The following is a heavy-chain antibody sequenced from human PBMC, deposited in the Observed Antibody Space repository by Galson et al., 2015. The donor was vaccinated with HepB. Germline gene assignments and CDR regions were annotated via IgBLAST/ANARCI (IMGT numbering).Heavy chain of an antibody. J-gene: IGHJ4*02. CDR3: ARHCGGDCNRGTDFDY. D-gene: IGHD2-21*01. V-gene: IGHV5-10-1*01. CDR1: GYTFPNFW. CDR2: IDPTDSYT. Sequence: QSGAEVKKPGESLRISCQGSGYTFPNFWISWVRQMPGKGLEWVGTIDPTDSYTNDSPSFQGHVTISVDKSISTAYLQWSSLEASDTAMYYCARHCGGDCNRGTDFDYWGQGTLVTVSS.